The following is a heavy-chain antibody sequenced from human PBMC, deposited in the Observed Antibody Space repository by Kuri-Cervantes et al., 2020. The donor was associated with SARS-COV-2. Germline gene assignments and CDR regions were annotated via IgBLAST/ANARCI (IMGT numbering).Heavy chain of an antibody. D-gene: IGHD2-15*01. CDR2: INPNSGGT. V-gene: IGHV1-2*02. CDR3: ARLSSGVDV. Sequence: ASVKVSCKAPETTFPNYDINWVRQATGQGLEWMGWINPNSGGTNYAQKFQGRVTMTRDTSISTAYMELSRLRSDDTAVYYCARLSSGVDVWGKGTTVTVSS. J-gene: IGHJ6*04. CDR1: ETTFPNYD.